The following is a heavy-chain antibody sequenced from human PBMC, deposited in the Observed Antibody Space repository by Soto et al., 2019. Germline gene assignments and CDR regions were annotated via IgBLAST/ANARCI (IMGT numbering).Heavy chain of an antibody. CDR3: STDGPIADGGNYYFQY. CDR2: IKSKTDGGTT. CDR1: GLTFSNAW. J-gene: IGHJ4*02. V-gene: IGHV3-15*01. Sequence: PAGSLRLACAASGLTFSNAWMSWARQAPGKGLEWVGRIKSKTDGGTTDYDAPVKGRFTISRDDSKNTLFLQMNSLKTEDTAVYYCSTDGPIADGGNYYFQYWGQGTLGTGS. D-gene: IGHD6-13*01.